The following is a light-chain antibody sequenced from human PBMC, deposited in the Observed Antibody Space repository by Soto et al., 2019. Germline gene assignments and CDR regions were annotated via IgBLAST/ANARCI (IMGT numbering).Light chain of an antibody. J-gene: IGLJ3*02. CDR3: SSYTSRSTPWV. CDR1: SSDVGGYNY. Sequence: QSALTQPASVSGSPGQSITISCTGTSSDVGGYNYVSWYQQHPGKAPKLMIFDVTNRPSGVSNRFSGSKSGNTASLTISGLQAEDEADYYCSSYTSRSTPWVFGGGTQLTVL. V-gene: IGLV2-14*01. CDR2: DVT.